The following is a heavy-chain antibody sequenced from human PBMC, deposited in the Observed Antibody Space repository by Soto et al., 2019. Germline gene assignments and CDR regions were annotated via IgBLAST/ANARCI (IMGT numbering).Heavy chain of an antibody. CDR1: GFTVSSNY. V-gene: IGHV3-66*01. CDR2: IYSGGST. D-gene: IGHD2-15*01. CDR3: ARDFRYCSGGSCYIWFDP. J-gene: IGHJ5*02. Sequence: PGGSLRLSCAASGFTVSSNYMSWVRQAPGKGLEWVSVIYSGGSTYYADSVKGRFTISRDNSKNTLYLQMNSLRAEDTAVYYCARDFRYCSGGSCYIWFDPWGQGTPVTVSS.